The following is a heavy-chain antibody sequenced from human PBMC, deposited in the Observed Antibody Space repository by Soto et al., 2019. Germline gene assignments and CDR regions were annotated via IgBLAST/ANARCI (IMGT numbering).Heavy chain of an antibody. CDR3: ARGEVAGNDLFYYGRDV. D-gene: IGHD6-19*01. V-gene: IGHV1-69*06. CDR1: GGTFSSYA. Sequence: ASVKVSWKASGGTFSSYAISWVRQAPGQGLEWMGGIIPIFGTANYAQKFKGRVTITADKSTSTAYMELSSLRSEDTAVYYCARGEVAGNDLFYYGRDVWGQGTTVTVSS. J-gene: IGHJ6*02. CDR2: IIPIFGTA.